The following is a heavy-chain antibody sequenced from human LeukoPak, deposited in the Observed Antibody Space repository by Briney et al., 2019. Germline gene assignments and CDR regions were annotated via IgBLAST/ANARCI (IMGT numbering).Heavy chain of an antibody. D-gene: IGHD5-12*01. V-gene: IGHV3-33*01. CDR2: VWYDGSNK. CDR1: GFAFSRSG. Sequence: GGSLRLSCAASGFAFSRSGMHWVRQAPGKGLEWVAVVWYDGSNKHYADSVKGRFTISRDNSNNTLYLQMNSLRAEDTAVYYCARAMRSGYDHWGQGTLVTVSS. J-gene: IGHJ4*02. CDR3: ARAMRSGYDH.